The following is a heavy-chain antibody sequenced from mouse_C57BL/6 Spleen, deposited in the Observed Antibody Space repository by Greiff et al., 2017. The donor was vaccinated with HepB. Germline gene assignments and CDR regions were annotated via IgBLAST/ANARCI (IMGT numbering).Heavy chain of an antibody. J-gene: IGHJ1*03. V-gene: IGHV1-15*01. D-gene: IGHD1-1*01. CDR2: IDPETGGT. CDR3: TRWVVATDWYFDV. CDR1: GYTFTDYE. Sequence: QVQLQQSGAELVRPGASVTLSCKASGYTFTDYEMHWVKQTPVHGLEWIGAIDPETGGTAYNQKFKGKAILTADKSSSTAYMELRSLTSEDSAVYYCTRWVVATDWYFDVWGTGTTVTVSS.